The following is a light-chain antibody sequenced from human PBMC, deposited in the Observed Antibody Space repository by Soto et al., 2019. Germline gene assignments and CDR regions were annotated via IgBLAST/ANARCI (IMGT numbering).Light chain of an antibody. CDR1: SSDVGGYNY. CDR3: CSYAGSRVV. Sequence: ALTQPRSVSGSPGQSVTISCTGTSSDVGGYNYVSWYQQHPGKAPKFMIYDVNKRPSGVPDRFSGSKSGNTASLTISGLQAEDEADYYCCSYAGSRVVFGGGTKVTVL. V-gene: IGLV2-11*01. J-gene: IGLJ2*01. CDR2: DVN.